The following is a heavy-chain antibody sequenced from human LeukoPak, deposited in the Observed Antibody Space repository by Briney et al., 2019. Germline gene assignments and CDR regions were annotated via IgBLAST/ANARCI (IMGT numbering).Heavy chain of an antibody. D-gene: IGHD2-2*01. CDR2: ISSSSSTI. Sequence: GGSLRLSCAASGFTFSSYSMNWVRQAPGKGLEWVSYISSSSSTIYYADSVKGRFTISRDNAKNSLYLQMNSLRDEDTAVYYCARDEWVKKYCSSTSCYEDYYYYGMDVWGQGTTVTVSS. J-gene: IGHJ6*02. CDR3: ARDEWVKKYCSSTSCYEDYYYYGMDV. CDR1: GFTFSSYS. V-gene: IGHV3-48*02.